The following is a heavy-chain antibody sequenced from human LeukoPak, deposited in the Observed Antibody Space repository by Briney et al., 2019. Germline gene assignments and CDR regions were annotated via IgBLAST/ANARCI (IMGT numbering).Heavy chain of an antibody. CDR1: GGSISSYY. D-gene: IGHD6-13*01. CDR3: ARGSSSWRDYYYYMDV. CDR2: IYTSGST. Sequence: SETLSLTCTVSGGSISSYYWSWIRQPAGKGLEWIGRIYTSGSTNYNPSLKSRVTMSVDTSKNQFSLKLSSVTAADTAVYYCARGSSSWRDYYYYMDVWGKGTTVTISS. V-gene: IGHV4-4*07. J-gene: IGHJ6*03.